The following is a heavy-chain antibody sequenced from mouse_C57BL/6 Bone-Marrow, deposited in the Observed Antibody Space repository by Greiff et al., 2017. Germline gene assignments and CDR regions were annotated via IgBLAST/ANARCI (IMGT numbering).Heavy chain of an antibody. D-gene: IGHD2-4*01. J-gene: IGHJ3*01. CDR2: ISNLAYSI. CDR3: ARYDYGFFAY. V-gene: IGHV5-15*01. Sequence: VQLKESGGGLVQPGGSLKLSCAASGFTFSDYGMAWVRQAPRKGPEWVAFISNLAYSIYYADTVTGRFTISRENAKNTLYLEMSSLRSEDTAMYYCARYDYGFFAYWGQGTLVTVSA. CDR1: GFTFSDYG.